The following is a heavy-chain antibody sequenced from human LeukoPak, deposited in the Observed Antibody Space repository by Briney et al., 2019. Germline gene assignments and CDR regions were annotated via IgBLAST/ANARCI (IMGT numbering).Heavy chain of an antibody. CDR3: ARDHYGLTSYPNP. V-gene: IGHV3-66*01. Sequence: PGGSLRLSCAASGFSVSTNYMSWVRQAPGKGLEWVSVIFTNGNTAYADSVKGRFTISRDNSKNMLYLQMSSLRAEDTAVYYCARDHYGLTSYPNPWGQGTLVTVSS. CDR2: IFTNGNT. CDR1: GFSVSTNY. J-gene: IGHJ5*02. D-gene: IGHD3-10*01.